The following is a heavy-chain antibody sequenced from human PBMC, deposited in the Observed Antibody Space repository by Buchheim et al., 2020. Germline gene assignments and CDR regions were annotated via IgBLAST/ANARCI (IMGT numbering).Heavy chain of an antibody. CDR3: ASTGYTSGWLN. V-gene: IGHV3-7*03. CDR1: GFTFSNYW. D-gene: IGHD6-19*01. J-gene: IGHJ4*02. Sequence: EVQLVESGGGLVQPGGSLRLSCAASGFTFSNYWMSWVRHAPGKGLEWVANIKEDGSERYYVDSVKGRFTISRDNAKNSLYLQMNSLRAEDTAVYYCASTGYTSGWLNWGQGTL. CDR2: IKEDGSER.